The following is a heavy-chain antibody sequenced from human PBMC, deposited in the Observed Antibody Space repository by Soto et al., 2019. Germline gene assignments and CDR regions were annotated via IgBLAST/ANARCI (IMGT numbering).Heavy chain of an antibody. J-gene: IGHJ4*02. D-gene: IGHD5-12*01. Sequence: QVQLVQSGAEVKKPGASVKVSCKASGYTFTSYAMHWVRQAPGQRLEWMGWINAGNGNTKYSQKSQGRVTMTRDTSASTAYMELSSLRSEYTAVYFCAIGVGVYSGYDYCGQGTLVTVSS. CDR3: AIGVGVYSGYDY. CDR1: GYTFTSYA. CDR2: INAGNGNT. V-gene: IGHV1-3*01.